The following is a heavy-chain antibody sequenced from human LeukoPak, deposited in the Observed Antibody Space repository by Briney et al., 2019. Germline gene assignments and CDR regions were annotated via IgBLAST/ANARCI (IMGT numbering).Heavy chain of an antibody. V-gene: IGHV3-23*01. J-gene: IGHJ3*02. CDR3: ARDRYSSSSWNDAFDI. D-gene: IGHD6-13*01. CDR2: ISGSGGST. Sequence: GGTLRLSCAASGFTFSSYGMSWVRQAPGKGLEWVSAISGSGGSTYYADSVKGRFTISRDNSKNTLYLQMNSLRAEDTAVYYYARDRYSSSSWNDAFDIWGQGTMVTVSS. CDR1: GFTFSSYG.